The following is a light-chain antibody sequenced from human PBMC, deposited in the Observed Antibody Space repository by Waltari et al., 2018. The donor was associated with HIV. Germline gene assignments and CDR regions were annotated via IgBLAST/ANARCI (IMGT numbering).Light chain of an antibody. CDR1: SSDVGGYSY. CDR2: DVS. CDR3: SSYTSTTTLEV. V-gene: IGLV2-14*03. J-gene: IGLJ2*01. Sequence: QSALTQPASVSGSPGQSITISCTGTSSDVGGYSYVSWYQHHPGKAPKLMIFDVSNRPVGVSDRFSGSKSGNTASLTISGLQVEDEADYYCSSYTSTTTLEVFGGGTTLTVL.